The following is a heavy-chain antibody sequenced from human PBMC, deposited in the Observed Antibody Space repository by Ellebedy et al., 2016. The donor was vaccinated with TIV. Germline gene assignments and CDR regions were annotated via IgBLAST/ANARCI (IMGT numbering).Heavy chain of an antibody. J-gene: IGHJ3*02. CDR1: GFTFSNFP. CDR2: ISKNAENT. CDR3: ARSVGAFDI. Sequence: GGSLRLSCAASGFTFSNFPMSWVRQAPEKGLEWVSAISKNAENTFYTESVRGRFTISRDNSKNTLYLQMNSLRPEDTAVYYCARSVGAFDIWGQGTMVTVSS. V-gene: IGHV3-23*01. D-gene: IGHD1-26*01.